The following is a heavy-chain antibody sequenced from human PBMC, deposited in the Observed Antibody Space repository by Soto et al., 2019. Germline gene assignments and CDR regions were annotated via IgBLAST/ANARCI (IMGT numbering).Heavy chain of an antibody. V-gene: IGHV3-9*01. CDR3: EKDRNLGAIAVAGYYFAS. CDR2: ISWNSGSI. J-gene: IGHJ4*02. D-gene: IGHD6-19*01. CDR1: GFTFDDYA. Sequence: EVQLVESGGGLVQPGRSLRLSCAASGFTFDDYAMHWVRQAPGKGLEWVSGISWNSGSIGYADSVKGRFTISRDNAKNSFSMKMNSRGVEDTALYNCEKDRNLGAIAVAGYYFASGGREPRATASS.